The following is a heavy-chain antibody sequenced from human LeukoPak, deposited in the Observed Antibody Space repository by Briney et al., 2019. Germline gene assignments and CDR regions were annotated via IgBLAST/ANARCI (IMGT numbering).Heavy chain of an antibody. CDR2: IDPSDSET. D-gene: IGHD7-27*01. Sequence: GGSLEISFKASGYRFTSYWIGWVRPMPGKGLEWMGIIDPSDSETRYTPSFQGQVTISVDKSLTTAYLQWNSLEASDTAMYYCARQTAMGRSGDYWGQGTLVTVSS. CDR1: GYRFTSYW. CDR3: ARQTAMGRSGDY. V-gene: IGHV5-51*01. J-gene: IGHJ4*02.